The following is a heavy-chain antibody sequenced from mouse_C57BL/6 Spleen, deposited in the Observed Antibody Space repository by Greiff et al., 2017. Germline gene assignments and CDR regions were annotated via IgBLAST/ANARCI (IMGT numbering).Heavy chain of an antibody. J-gene: IGHJ2*01. V-gene: IGHV1-59*01. Sequence: QVQLQQPGAELVRPGTSVKLSCKASGYTFTSYWMHWVKQRPGQGLEWIGVIDPSDSYTNYNQKFKGKATLTVDTSSSTAYMQRSSLTSEDSAVYYCARSTDYFDYWGQGTTLTVSS. D-gene: IGHD4-1*02. CDR1: GYTFTSYW. CDR3: ARSTDYFDY. CDR2: IDPSDSYT.